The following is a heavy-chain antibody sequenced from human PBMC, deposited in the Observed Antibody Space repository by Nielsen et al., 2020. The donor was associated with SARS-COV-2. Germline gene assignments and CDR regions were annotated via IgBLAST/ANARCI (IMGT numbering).Heavy chain of an antibody. Sequence: GSLRLSCAASGFTFGSYGMHWVRQAPGKGLEWLAVIWYDGSEIYYADSVNDRFTISRDTSKNTLYLQMNSLRVEDTAVYYCTRAPYSSGDFDFWGQGTLVTVSS. CDR1: GFTFGSYG. D-gene: IGHD6-25*01. CDR2: IWYDGSEI. V-gene: IGHV3-33*01. J-gene: IGHJ4*02. CDR3: TRAPYSSGDFDF.